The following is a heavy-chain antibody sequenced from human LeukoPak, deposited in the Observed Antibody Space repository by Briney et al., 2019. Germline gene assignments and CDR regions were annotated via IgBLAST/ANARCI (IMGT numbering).Heavy chain of an antibody. CDR1: GYTLTELS. CDR2: FDPKDGET. Sequence: ASVKVSCKVSGYTLTELSMHWVRQAPGKGLEWMGGFDPKDGETIYAQKFQGRVTMTEDTSTDTAYMELSSLRSEDTAVYYCAILLTSGSYYTPFFDYWGQGTLVTVSS. D-gene: IGHD1-26*01. J-gene: IGHJ4*02. V-gene: IGHV1-24*01. CDR3: AILLTSGSYYTPFFDY.